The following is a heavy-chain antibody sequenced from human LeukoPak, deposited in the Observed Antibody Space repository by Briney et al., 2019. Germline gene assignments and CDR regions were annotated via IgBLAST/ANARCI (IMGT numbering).Heavy chain of an antibody. J-gene: IGHJ4*02. Sequence: VASVKVSCKASGYTFTNYGISWVRQAPGQGLEWMGWISAYNGNTNYAQKLQGRVTMTSDTSMSTAYMELRSLRSDDTAVYYCARDYTSAPTIFDYWGQGTLVTVSS. D-gene: IGHD3-16*01. CDR1: GYTFTNYG. V-gene: IGHV1-18*01. CDR2: ISAYNGNT. CDR3: ARDYTSAPTIFDY.